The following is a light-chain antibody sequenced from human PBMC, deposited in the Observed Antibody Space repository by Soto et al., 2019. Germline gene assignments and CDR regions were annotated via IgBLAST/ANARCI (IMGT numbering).Light chain of an antibody. Sequence: QSALTQPPSASGSPGQSVTISCTGTSSDVGGYNYVSWYQQHPGKAPKLMIYDVSKRPSGVPDRFSGSKSGNTASLTVSGLQAEDEADYYCSSFARTNVVVFGGGTKVTVL. CDR3: SSFARTNVVV. J-gene: IGLJ2*01. CDR1: SSDVGGYNY. V-gene: IGLV2-8*01. CDR2: DVS.